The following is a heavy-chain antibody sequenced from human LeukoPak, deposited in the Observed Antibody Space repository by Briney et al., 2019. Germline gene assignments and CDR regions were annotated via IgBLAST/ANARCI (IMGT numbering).Heavy chain of an antibody. CDR3: ARRDTGNRYFDL. CDR1: GFTVNTNH. J-gene: IGHJ2*01. Sequence: GGSLRLSCAASGFTVNTNHMNWVRQVPGKGLEWVSVIYGDGSTYYADSVKGKFTISRDTSKNTLFLQMNSLRAEDTAVYYCARRDTGNRYFDLWGRGTLVTVSS. V-gene: IGHV3-66*04. D-gene: IGHD7-27*01. CDR2: IYGDGST.